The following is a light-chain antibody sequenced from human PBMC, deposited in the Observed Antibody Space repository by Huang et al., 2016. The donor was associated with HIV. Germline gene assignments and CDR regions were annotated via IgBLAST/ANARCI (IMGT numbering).Light chain of an antibody. V-gene: IGKV2-28*01. Sequence: DIVMTQSPLSLPVTPGESASISCRSSQSLLHSNGYNYLDWYLQKPGQSPHLLIYLGSNRASGVPDRFSGSGSGTNFTLKISRVEAEDVGVYFCMQALQTWTFGQGTKVEI. J-gene: IGKJ1*01. CDR3: MQALQTWT. CDR1: QSLLHSNGYNY. CDR2: LGS.